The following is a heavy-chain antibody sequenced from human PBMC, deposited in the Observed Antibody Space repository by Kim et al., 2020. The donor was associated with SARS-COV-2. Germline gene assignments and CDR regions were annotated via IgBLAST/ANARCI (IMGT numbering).Heavy chain of an antibody. V-gene: IGHV5-10-1*01. J-gene: IGHJ4*02. CDR3: ARQSLQVAGTSDY. D-gene: IGHD6-19*01. Sequence: YSPSFQGHVTISADKSISTAYLQWSSLKASDTAMYYCARQSLQVAGTSDYWGQGTLVTVSS.